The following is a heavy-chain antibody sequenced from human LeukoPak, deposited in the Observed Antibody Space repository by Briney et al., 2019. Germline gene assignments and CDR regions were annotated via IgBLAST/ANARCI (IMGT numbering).Heavy chain of an antibody. V-gene: IGHV4-30-4*01. D-gene: IGHD3-9*01. CDR2: IYYSGST. Sequence: SETLSLTCTVSGGSIGSGDSYWSWIRQPPGKGLEWIGYIYYSGSTYYNPSLKSRVTISVDTSKNQFSLKLSSVTAADTAVYYCARNLQTYYDILTGYYAPPFFDYWGQGTLVTVSS. J-gene: IGHJ4*02. CDR3: ARNLQTYYDILTGYYAPPFFDY. CDR1: GGSIGSGDSY.